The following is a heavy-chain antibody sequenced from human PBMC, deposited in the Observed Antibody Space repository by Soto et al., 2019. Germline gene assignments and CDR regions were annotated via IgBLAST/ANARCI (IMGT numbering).Heavy chain of an antibody. CDR1: GFTFSSYS. CDR2: ISSSSSYI. Sequence: EVQLVESGGGLVKPGGSLRLSCAASGFTFSSYSMNWVRQAPGKGLEWVSSISSSSSYIYYADSVKGRFTISRDNAKNSLYLQMNSLRAEDTAVYYCASLEWAGDPPWLYGDSGGIDPWGQGTLVTVSS. CDR3: ASLEWAGDPPWLYGDSGGIDP. V-gene: IGHV3-21*01. D-gene: IGHD4-17*01. J-gene: IGHJ5*02.